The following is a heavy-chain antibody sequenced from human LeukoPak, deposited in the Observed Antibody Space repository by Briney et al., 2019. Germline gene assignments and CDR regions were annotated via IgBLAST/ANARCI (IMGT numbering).Heavy chain of an antibody. V-gene: IGHV4-34*01. J-gene: IGHJ6*02. Sequence: SETLSLTCAVYGGSFSGYYWSWIRQPPGKGLEWIGEINHSGSTNYNPSLKSRVTISVDTSKNQFSLKLSSVTAADTAVYYCAGGIAAAESGAFDYYYGMDVWGQGTTVTVSS. CDR3: AGGIAAAESGAFDYYYGMDV. D-gene: IGHD6-13*01. CDR2: INHSGST. CDR1: GGSFSGYY.